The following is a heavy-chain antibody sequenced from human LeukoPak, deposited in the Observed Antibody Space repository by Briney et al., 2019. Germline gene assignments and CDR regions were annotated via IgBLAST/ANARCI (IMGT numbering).Heavy chain of an antibody. V-gene: IGHV3-7*01. D-gene: IGHD3-3*01. Sequence: PGGSLRLSCAASGFTFSSYWMSWVRQAPGKGLEWVANIKQDGSEKYYVDSVKGRFTISRDNAKNSLYLQMNSLRAEDTAVYYCARFNDFWSGYYAYFDYWGQGTLVTVSS. CDR2: IKQDGSEK. CDR1: GFTFSSYW. J-gene: IGHJ4*02. CDR3: ARFNDFWSGYYAYFDY.